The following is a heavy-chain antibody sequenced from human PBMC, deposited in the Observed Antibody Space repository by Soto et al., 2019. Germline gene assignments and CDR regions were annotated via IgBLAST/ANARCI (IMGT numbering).Heavy chain of an antibody. CDR3: ARDRAVAARPGRFDP. CDR2: ISYDGSNK. D-gene: IGHD6-6*01. V-gene: IGHV3-30-3*01. J-gene: IGHJ5*02. CDR1: VLTFSSYA. Sequence: PGGSLRLSGAASVLTFSSYAMHWVRQAPGKGLEWVAVISYDGSNKYYADSVKGRFTISRDNSKNTLYLQMNSLRAEDTAVYYCARDRAVAARPGRFDPWGQGTLVTVSS.